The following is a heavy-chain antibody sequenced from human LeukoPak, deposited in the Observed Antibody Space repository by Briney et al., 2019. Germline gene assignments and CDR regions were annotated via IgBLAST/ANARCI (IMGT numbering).Heavy chain of an antibody. Sequence: GGSLRLSCAASGFTFSSYAMSWVRQAPGQGLEWVSRISGSGASTYYADSVKGRFTISRDNSKNTLFLQMNSLRAEDTAVYYCAQDPLSSNGDVDYWGQGTLVTVSS. D-gene: IGHD7-27*01. V-gene: IGHV3-23*01. J-gene: IGHJ4*02. CDR2: ISGSGAST. CDR1: GFTFSSYA. CDR3: AQDPLSSNGDVDY.